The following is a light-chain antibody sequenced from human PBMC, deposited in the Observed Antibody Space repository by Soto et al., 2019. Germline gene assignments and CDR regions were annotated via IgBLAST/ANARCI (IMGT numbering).Light chain of an antibody. CDR2: RNN. CDR1: TTNIGSNY. CDR3: ATWDDSLNGFYV. Sequence: QSVLTPPPSASATPGQGVTISCSGSTTNIGSNYVYWYQQLPGTAPKLLIYRNNQRPSGVPDRFSGSKSGTSASLAISGLRSDDEADYFCATWDDSLNGFYVFGTGTKVTVL. J-gene: IGLJ1*01. V-gene: IGLV1-47*01.